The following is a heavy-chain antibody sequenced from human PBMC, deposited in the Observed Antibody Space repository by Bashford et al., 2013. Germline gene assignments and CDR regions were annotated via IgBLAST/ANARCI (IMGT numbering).Heavy chain of an antibody. CDR2: IYYSGST. D-gene: IGHD6-13*01. CDR3: ARGMISSWSGVYYYYYGMDV. J-gene: IGHJ6*02. V-gene: IGHV4-59*01. Sequence: SETLSLTCTVSGGSISSYYWSWIRQPPGKGLEWIGYIYYSGSTNYNPSLKSRVTISVDTSKNQFSLKLSSVTAADTAVYYCARGMISSWSGVYYYYYGMDVWGQGTTVTVSS. CDR1: GGSISSYY.